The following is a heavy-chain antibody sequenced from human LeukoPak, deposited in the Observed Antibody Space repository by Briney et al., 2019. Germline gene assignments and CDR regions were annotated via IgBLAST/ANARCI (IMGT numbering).Heavy chain of an antibody. CDR3: ARDRPGSYWYFDL. J-gene: IGHJ2*01. Sequence: PSETLSLTCTVSGGSISSYYWSWIRQPPGKGLEWVGHIYYLGSTNYNPSLKSRVTISIDTSKNYFSLKLNSVVAADTAVYYCARDRPGSYWYFDLWGRGTLVTVSS. CDR2: IYYLGST. V-gene: IGHV4-59*01. D-gene: IGHD3-10*01. CDR1: GGSISSYY.